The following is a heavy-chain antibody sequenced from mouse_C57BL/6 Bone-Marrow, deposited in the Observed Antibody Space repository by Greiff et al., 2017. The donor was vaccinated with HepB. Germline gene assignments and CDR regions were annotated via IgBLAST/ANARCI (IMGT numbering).Heavy chain of an antibody. CDR3: DSEEGNDGYYAAWFAY. J-gene: IGHJ3*01. D-gene: IGHD2-3*01. V-gene: IGHV1-19*01. CDR2: IHPYKGGT. Sequence: PGPVLVKPGASVKLSCKASGYTFTDYYMHWVKQSHGKSLEWIGIIHPYKGGTSYNQKFKGKATMTVDKSSSTAYMELNSLTSEDSAVYECDSEEGNDGYYAAWFAYWGQGTLVTVSA. CDR1: GYTFTDYY.